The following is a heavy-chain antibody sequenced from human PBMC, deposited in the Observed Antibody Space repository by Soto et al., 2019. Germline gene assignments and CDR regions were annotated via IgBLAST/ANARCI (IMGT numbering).Heavy chain of an antibody. D-gene: IGHD1-1*01. V-gene: IGHV3-9*01. CDR2: ISGNSDSI. Sequence: PGGSLRLSCAASGFTFDDYAMHWVRQAPGKGLEWVSGISGNSDSIYYADSVKGRFTISRDNAKNTLYLQMNSLRAEDTAVYYCAKRATGTYFDDWGQGTLVTVAS. CDR1: GFTFDDYA. CDR3: AKRATGTYFDD. J-gene: IGHJ4*02.